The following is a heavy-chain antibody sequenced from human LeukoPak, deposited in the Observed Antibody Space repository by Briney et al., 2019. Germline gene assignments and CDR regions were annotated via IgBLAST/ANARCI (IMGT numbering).Heavy chain of an antibody. J-gene: IGHJ4*02. V-gene: IGHV3-23*01. CDR3: AKAPTYYHDSSGYCFDY. CDR2: ISGSGGST. Sequence: PGGSLRLSCAASGFTFSSYAMSWVRQAPGKGLEWVSAISGSGGSTYYADSVKGRFTISRDNSKNTLYLQMNSLRAEDTAVYYCAKAPTYYHDSSGYCFDYWGQGTLVTVSS. CDR1: GFTFSSYA. D-gene: IGHD3-22*01.